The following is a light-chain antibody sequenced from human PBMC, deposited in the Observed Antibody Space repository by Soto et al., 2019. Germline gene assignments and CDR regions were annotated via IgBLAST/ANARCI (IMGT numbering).Light chain of an antibody. V-gene: IGLV2-14*01. CDR2: EVD. Sequence: QSALTQPASVSGSPGQAITISCSGSSSDIGTYNIVSWYQHLPGKAPQLIIFEVDNRPSGVSDRFSASKSGNTASLTISGLHAEDAAEYYCSSYTTANSYVFGTGTKLTVL. J-gene: IGLJ1*01. CDR1: SSDIGTYNI. CDR3: SSYTTANSYV.